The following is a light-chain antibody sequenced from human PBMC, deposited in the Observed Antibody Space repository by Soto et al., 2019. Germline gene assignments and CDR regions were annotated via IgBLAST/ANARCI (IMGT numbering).Light chain of an antibody. CDR1: SSDVGSYNL. CDR3: CSNAGSSSYV. CDR2: EVS. V-gene: IGLV2-23*02. J-gene: IGLJ1*01. Sequence: QSVLTQPASVSGSPGQSITISCTGPSSDVGSYNLVSWYQHHPGKAPKLMIYEVSKRPSGASNRFSGSKSGNTASLTISGLQAEDEADYYCCSNAGSSSYVFGTGTKVTVL.